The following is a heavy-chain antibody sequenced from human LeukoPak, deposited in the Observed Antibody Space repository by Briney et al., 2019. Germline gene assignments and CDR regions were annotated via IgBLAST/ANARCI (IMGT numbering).Heavy chain of an antibody. Sequence: ASETLSLTCAVYGGSFSGYYWTWIRQPPGKGLEWIGEISHSERTNSNPSLKSRVTMSLDTSKNQFSLKLTSVTAADTAVYYCARLRQIVAANADPSSGFDHWGQGTLVTVSS. D-gene: IGHD6-25*01. J-gene: IGHJ4*02. CDR3: ARLRQIVAANADPSSGFDH. V-gene: IGHV4-34*01. CDR1: GGSFSGYY. CDR2: ISHSERT.